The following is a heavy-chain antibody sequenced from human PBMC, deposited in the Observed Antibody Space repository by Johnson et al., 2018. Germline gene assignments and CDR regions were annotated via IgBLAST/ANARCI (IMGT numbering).Heavy chain of an antibody. CDR1: LIPFSTYS. CDR3: ARDHYYGMDV. V-gene: IGHV3-23*04. CDR2: ISGSGGST. Sequence: VQLVQSGGGLVKPGGSLRLSCAASLIPFSTYSINWVRQAPGKGLEWVSAISGSGGSTYYADSVKGRFTISRDNSKNTLYLQMNSLRAEDTAGYYCARDHYYGMDVWGLGTTVTVSS. J-gene: IGHJ6*02.